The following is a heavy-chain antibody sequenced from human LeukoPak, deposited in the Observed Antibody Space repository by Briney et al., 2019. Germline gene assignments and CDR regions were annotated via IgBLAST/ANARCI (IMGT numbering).Heavy chain of an antibody. CDR3: ARDLHYYDSSGYLLDYFDY. CDR2: ITNSGTTI. Sequence: GGSLRLSCAASGFTFSDYYMSWIRQAPGKGLEWISYITNSGTTIYYADSVKGRFTISRDNAKNSLYLQMNSPRAEDTAVYYCARDLHYYDSSGYLLDYFDYWGQGTLVTVSS. D-gene: IGHD3-22*01. CDR1: GFTFSDYY. V-gene: IGHV3-11*01. J-gene: IGHJ4*02.